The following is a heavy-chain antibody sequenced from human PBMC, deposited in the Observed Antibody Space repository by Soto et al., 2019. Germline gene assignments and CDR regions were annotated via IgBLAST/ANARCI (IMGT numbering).Heavy chain of an antibody. CDR1: GFTFSTYE. V-gene: IGHV3-48*03. Sequence: EVQLLESGGGLVQPGGSLKLSCAASGFTFSTYEMNWVRQAPGKGLEWVSHISNSGNTIYYADSVKGRFTISRDNAKNSLNLQMDSLRADDRAVYYWAGGGDYWGQGALVTVSS. D-gene: IGHD3-16*01. CDR3: AGGGDY. J-gene: IGHJ4*02. CDR2: ISNSGNTI.